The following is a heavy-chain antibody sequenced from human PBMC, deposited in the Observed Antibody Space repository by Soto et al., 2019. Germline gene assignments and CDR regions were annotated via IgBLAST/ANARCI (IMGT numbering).Heavy chain of an antibody. D-gene: IGHD3-22*01. J-gene: IGHJ4*02. Sequence: GGSLRLSCAASGFTFSAYTIHWVRQAPGKGLEWVALISYDGSNNYYADSVKGRFTISRDNSKNTLYLQMTSLRAGDTAVYFWARGSQYYYDGSGPLDCWGQGTLVTVSS. CDR3: ARGSQYYYDGSGPLDC. CDR2: ISYDGSNN. CDR1: GFTFSAYT. V-gene: IGHV3-30-3*01.